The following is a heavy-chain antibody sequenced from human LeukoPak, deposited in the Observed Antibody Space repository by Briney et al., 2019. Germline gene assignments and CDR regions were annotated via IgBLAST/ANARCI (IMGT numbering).Heavy chain of an antibody. V-gene: IGHV4-4*02. Sequence: SGTLSLTCAVSGGSISSSNWWCWVRQPPGKGLEWIGEIYYSGSTYYNPSLKSRVTISLDKSKNQFSLKLSSVTAADTAVYYCARIPYASSSGGVYWGQGTLVTVSS. J-gene: IGHJ4*02. D-gene: IGHD6-6*01. CDR2: IYYSGST. CDR3: ARIPYASSSGGVY. CDR1: GGSISSSNW.